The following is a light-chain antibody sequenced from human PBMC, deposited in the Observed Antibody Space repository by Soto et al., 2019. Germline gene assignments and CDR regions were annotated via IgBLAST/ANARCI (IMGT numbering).Light chain of an antibody. CDR3: VLYMGSGIWV. Sequence: QTVVTKEPSRSVSPGGTVTLTCGLSSGSVATSYYPSWYQQTPGQAPRALIYTTNTRSSGVPDRFSGSILGNKAALTITGAQADDESDYYCVLYMGSGIWVFGGGTKLTVL. V-gene: IGLV8-61*01. J-gene: IGLJ3*02. CDR2: TTN. CDR1: SGSVATSYY.